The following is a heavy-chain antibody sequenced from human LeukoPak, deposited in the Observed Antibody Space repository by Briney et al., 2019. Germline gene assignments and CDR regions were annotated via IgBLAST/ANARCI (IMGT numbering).Heavy chain of an antibody. CDR2: ISYDGSNK. J-gene: IGHJ4*02. Sequence: GRSLRLSCAASGFTFSSYAMHWVRQAPGKGLEWVAVISYDGSNKYYADSVKGRFTISRDNSKHTLYLQMNSLRAEGTAVYYCARATTVRTPPYYFDYWGQGTLVTVSS. CDR3: ARATTVRTPPYYFDY. V-gene: IGHV3-30-3*01. CDR1: GFTFSSYA. D-gene: IGHD4-11*01.